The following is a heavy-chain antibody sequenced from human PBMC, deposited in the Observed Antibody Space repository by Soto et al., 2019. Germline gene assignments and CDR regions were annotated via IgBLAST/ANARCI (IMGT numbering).Heavy chain of an antibody. D-gene: IGHD1-20*01. CDR3: ARQYITGTARGYSDY. Sequence: QLQLQESGPGLVKPSETLSLPCTVSGGSISSSSYYWGWIRQPPGKGLEWIGSIHYTGSTYYNPSLQSRVTISVDTSKNQFSLKLSSVTAADTAAYFCARQYITGTARGYSDYWGRGTLVTVSS. J-gene: IGHJ4*02. CDR2: IHYTGST. CDR1: GGSISSSSYY. V-gene: IGHV4-39*01.